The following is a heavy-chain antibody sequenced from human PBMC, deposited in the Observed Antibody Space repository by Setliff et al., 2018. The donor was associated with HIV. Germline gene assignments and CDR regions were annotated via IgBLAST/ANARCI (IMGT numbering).Heavy chain of an antibody. J-gene: IGHJ3*01. D-gene: IGHD6-19*01. CDR2: ISGYNGNT. CDR3: ARVPYRSAWFSGGHDAFDV. Sequence: ASVKVSCKASGYTFSRDGISWVRQATGQGLEWMGWISGYNGNTKYVQKFQGRVTMTTDTSTSTVYMELRSLRSDDTAVYYCARVPYRSAWFSGGHDAFDVWGQGTMVTVSS. CDR1: GYTFSRDG. V-gene: IGHV1-18*01.